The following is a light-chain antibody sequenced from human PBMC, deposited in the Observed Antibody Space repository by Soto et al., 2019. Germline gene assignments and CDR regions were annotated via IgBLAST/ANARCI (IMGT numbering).Light chain of an antibody. CDR3: GTWDSRLSAVV. CDR1: SSNIGNNY. J-gene: IGLJ2*01. Sequence: QSVLTQPPSVSAAPGHKVTISRSCSSSNIGNNYVSLYQQRPAPAHKLLIYDNNKRPSGIPDRFSGSKSGTSATLGITGLQTGDEAVYYCGTWDSRLSAVVFGGGTKVTVL. V-gene: IGLV1-51*01. CDR2: DNN.